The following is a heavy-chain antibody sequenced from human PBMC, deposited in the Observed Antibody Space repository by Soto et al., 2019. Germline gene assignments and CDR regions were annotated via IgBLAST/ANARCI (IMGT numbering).Heavy chain of an antibody. J-gene: IGHJ4*02. V-gene: IGHV1-18*01. CDR1: GYTFTSYG. Sequence: QVQLVQSGAEVKKPGASVKVSCKASGYTFTSYGISWVRQAPGQGLEWMGWISAYNGNTNYAQKVQGRVTMTTDTSTSTPYRELRSLRCNDTSVYHCARDSPPVDYWCQGTLVTVSS. CDR2: ISAYNGNT. CDR3: ARDSPPVDY.